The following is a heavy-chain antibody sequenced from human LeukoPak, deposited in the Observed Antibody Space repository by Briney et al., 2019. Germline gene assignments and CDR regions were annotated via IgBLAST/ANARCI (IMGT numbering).Heavy chain of an antibody. Sequence: GGSLRPSCAASGFTFSSYSMNWVRQAPGKGLEWVSYISSSSSTIYYADSVKGRFTISRDNAKNSLYLQMNSLRAEDTAVYYCARDRSHTSSSWYEGDFDYWGQGTLVTVSS. CDR2: ISSSSSTI. J-gene: IGHJ4*02. CDR1: GFTFSSYS. V-gene: IGHV3-48*04. CDR3: ARDRSHTSSSWYEGDFDY. D-gene: IGHD6-13*01.